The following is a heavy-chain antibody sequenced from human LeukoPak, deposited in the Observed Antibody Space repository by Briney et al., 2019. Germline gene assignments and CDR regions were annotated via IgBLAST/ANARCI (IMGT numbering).Heavy chain of an antibody. V-gene: IGHV7-4-1*02. CDR3: ARDQSPSGYYGMDV. CDR1: GYTFTSYA. J-gene: IGHJ6*02. CDR2: IDTNTGNP. Sequence: GASVKVSCKASGYTFTSYAMNWVRQAPGQGLEWMGWIDTNTGNPTYAQGFTGRFVFSLDTSVSTAYLQISSLKAEDTAVYYCARDQSPSGYYGMDVWGQGTTVTVSS.